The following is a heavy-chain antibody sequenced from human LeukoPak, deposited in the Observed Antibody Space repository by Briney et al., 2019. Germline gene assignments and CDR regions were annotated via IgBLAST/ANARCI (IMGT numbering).Heavy chain of an antibody. V-gene: IGHV1-69*05. CDR1: GGTFSSYA. Sequence: GSSVKVSCKASGGTFSSYAISWVRQAPGQGLEWMGGIIPIFGTANYAQKFQGRVTITTDESTSTAYMELSSLRSEDTAVYYCARSGKRWLQSSPLDYWGQGTLVTVSS. CDR2: IIPIFGTA. D-gene: IGHD5-24*01. J-gene: IGHJ4*02. CDR3: ARSGKRWLQSSPLDY.